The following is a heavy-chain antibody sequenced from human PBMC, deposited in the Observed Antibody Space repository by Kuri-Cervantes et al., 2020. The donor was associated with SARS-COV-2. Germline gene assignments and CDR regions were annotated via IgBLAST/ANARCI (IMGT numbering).Heavy chain of an antibody. CDR1: GYSISSGYY. V-gene: IGHV4-38-2*02. CDR2: IYHSGST. J-gene: IGHJ5*02. Sequence: SETLSLTCAVSGYSISSGYYWGWIRQPPGKGLEWIGSIYHSGSTLYNPSLRSRLTISLDTSKNQFFLDLTSVTAADTAVYYCARDQNSYDSTGYHWFDPWGQGTLVTVSS. CDR3: ARDQNSYDSTGYHWFDP. D-gene: IGHD3-22*01.